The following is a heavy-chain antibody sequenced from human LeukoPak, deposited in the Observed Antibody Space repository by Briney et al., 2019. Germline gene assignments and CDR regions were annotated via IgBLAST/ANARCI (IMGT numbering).Heavy chain of an antibody. CDR3: ARVNRGYSYGRLDY. CDR2: ISSSDNTI. D-gene: IGHD5-18*01. J-gene: IGHJ4*02. V-gene: IGHV3-48*02. Sequence: PGGSLRLSCAASGFAFSDYSMNWVRQAPGKGLEWVSYISSSDNTIHYADSVKGRFTISRDNAKNSLYLEMNSLRDEDTAVYYCARVNRGYSYGRLDYWGQGTLVTVSS. CDR1: GFAFSDYS.